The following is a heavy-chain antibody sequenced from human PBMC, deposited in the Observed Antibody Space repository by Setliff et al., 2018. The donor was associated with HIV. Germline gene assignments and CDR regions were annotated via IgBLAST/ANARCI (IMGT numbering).Heavy chain of an antibody. D-gene: IGHD3-10*01. CDR2: MHKGGST. V-gene: IGHV4-61*01. CDR3: ARGLRGVIKGRYYYMDV. CDR1: AGSVSSGTYF. Sequence: PSETLSLTCAVSAGSVSSGTYFWTWIRQPPGKGLEWIATMHKGGSTHYNPSVESRVTMFVDTSNNQFSLKLNSVTAADTAVYYCARGLRGVIKGRYYYMDVWGKGTTVTVSS. J-gene: IGHJ6*03.